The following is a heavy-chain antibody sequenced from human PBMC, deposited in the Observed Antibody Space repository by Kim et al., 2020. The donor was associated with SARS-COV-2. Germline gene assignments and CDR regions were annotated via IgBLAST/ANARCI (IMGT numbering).Heavy chain of an antibody. CDR1: GFTFSDYY. V-gene: IGHV3-11*01. J-gene: IGHJ4*02. CDR3: ARVRTDTAMVIGPLDY. CDR2: ISSSGSTI. D-gene: IGHD5-18*01. Sequence: GGSLRLSCAASGFTFSDYYMSWIRQAPGKGLEWVSYISSSGSTIYYADSVKGRFTISRDNAKNSLYLQMNSLRAEDTAVYYCARVRTDTAMVIGPLDYWGQGTLVTVSS.